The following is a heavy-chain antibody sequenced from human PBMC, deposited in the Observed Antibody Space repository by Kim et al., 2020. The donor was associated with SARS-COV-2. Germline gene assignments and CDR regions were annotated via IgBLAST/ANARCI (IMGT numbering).Heavy chain of an antibody. J-gene: IGHJ4*02. Sequence: GGSLRLSCAASGFTFYNYAMSWVRQAPGKGLDWVSGISDSGFTTYYADSVKGRFTISRDNSKNTLYLQMNSLRAEDTALYYCARLCGVNCYVPRDYWGQGTLVTVSS. CDR1: GFTFYNYA. CDR2: ISDSGFTT. V-gene: IGHV3-23*01. D-gene: IGHD3-16*01. CDR3: ARLCGVNCYVPRDY.